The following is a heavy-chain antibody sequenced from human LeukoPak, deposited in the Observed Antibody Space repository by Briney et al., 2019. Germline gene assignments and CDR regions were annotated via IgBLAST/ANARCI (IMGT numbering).Heavy chain of an antibody. Sequence: GGSLRLSCAASGFTVSSNYMSWVRQAPGKGLEWVSVIYSGGSTNYADSVKGRFTISRDNSKNTLYLQMNSLRAEGTAVYYCTRAYGGNSGYWGQGTLVTVSS. CDR2: IYSGGST. CDR1: GFTVSSNY. D-gene: IGHD4-23*01. V-gene: IGHV3-66*02. J-gene: IGHJ4*02. CDR3: TRAYGGNSGY.